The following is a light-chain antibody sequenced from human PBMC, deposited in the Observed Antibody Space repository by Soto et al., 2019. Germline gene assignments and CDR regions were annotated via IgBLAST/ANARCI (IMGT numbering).Light chain of an antibody. CDR3: SSYAGSSTYF. V-gene: IGLV2-23*02. CDR1: SSDVGSYNL. Sequence: QSVLTQPASVSGSPGQSITISCTGSSSDVGSYNLVSWYQQHPGKAPKVVIYEVNKRPSGVSNRFSGSKSGNTASLTISGLQAEDEADYYCSSYAGSSTYFFGTGTKVTVL. J-gene: IGLJ1*01. CDR2: EVN.